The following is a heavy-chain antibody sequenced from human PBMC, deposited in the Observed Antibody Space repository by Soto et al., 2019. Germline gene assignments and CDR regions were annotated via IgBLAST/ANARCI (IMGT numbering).Heavy chain of an antibody. J-gene: IGHJ6*02. Sequence: QTLSLTCTVSGGSISSGGYYWSWIRQHPGKGLEWIGYIYYSGSTYYNPSLKSRVTISVDTSKNQFSLKLSSVTAADTAVYYCARGGLRFLEWLPGGSNYYYGMDVWGQGTTVTVSS. CDR1: GGSISSGGYY. V-gene: IGHV4-31*03. CDR2: IYYSGST. D-gene: IGHD3-3*01. CDR3: ARGGLRFLEWLPGGSNYYYGMDV.